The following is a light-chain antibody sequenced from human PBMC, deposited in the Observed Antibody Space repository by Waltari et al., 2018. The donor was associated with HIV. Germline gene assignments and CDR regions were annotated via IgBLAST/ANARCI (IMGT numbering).Light chain of an antibody. J-gene: IGKJ4*01. CDR1: QGISSA. CDR3: QQFNSYPQT. Sequence: AIQLTQSPSSLSASVGDRVIIPCRTSQGISSALDWFQQQPGKAPKLLIYDVSTLQSGVPSMFSGSGSGTDFTRTINYLQPEDSATYYCQQFNSYPQTFGGGTKVEIK. V-gene: IGKV1-13*02. CDR2: DVS.